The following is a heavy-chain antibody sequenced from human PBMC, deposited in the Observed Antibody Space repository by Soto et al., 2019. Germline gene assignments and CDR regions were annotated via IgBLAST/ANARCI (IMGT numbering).Heavy chain of an antibody. V-gene: IGHV5-10-1*01. D-gene: IGHD3-10*01. J-gene: IGHJ4*02. CDR2: IDPSDSHT. Sequence: GESLKISCKGSGYSFTNSFITWVRQMPGKGLEWMGRIDPSDSHTTYGPSFEGHVTISSDSSITTAYLQWSSLKASDTAMYYCATHARISTPLDSWGQGTLVTVSS. CDR3: ATHARISTPLDS. CDR1: GYSFTNSF.